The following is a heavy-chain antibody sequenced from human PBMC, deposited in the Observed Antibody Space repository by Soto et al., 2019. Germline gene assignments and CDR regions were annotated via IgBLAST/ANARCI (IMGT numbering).Heavy chain of an antibody. CDR1: GDTYTTFD. D-gene: IGHD6-19*01. CDR2: IRVSNGDT. CDR3: ARDYSSASGANFDL. Sequence: QVQLVQSGAELKKPGASVKVSYKASGDTYTTFDVSWLRQVPGQGLEWMGWIRVSNGDTNYAQKFQGRVTMTTDTSTGTVFMDLRTLRPDDTALYYCARDYSSASGANFDLWGQGTLVTVSS. J-gene: IGHJ4*02. V-gene: IGHV1-18*01.